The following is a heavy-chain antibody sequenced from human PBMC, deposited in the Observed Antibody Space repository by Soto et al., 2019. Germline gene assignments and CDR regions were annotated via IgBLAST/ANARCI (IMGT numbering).Heavy chain of an antibody. V-gene: IGHV3-15*01. CDR1: GFTFSSYW. Sequence: GGSLRLSCAASGFTFSSYWMSWVRQAPGKGLEWVGRIKSKTNSGTTDYTEPVKGRFTISRDDSKNTLYLQMNSLTTEDTAVYYCTRIQAYYDYGMDVWGQGTTVTVSS. J-gene: IGHJ6*02. D-gene: IGHD5-18*01. CDR2: IKSKTNSGTT. CDR3: TRIQAYYDYGMDV.